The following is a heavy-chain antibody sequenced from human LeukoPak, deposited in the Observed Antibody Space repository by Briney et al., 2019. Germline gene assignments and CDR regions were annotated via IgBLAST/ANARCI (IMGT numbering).Heavy chain of an antibody. J-gene: IGHJ4*02. D-gene: IGHD3-3*01. CDR2: IYYSGST. Sequence: SETLSLTCTVSGGSISSYYWSWIRQPPGKGLEWIGYIYYSGSTNYNPSLKSRVTISVDTSKNQFSLKLSSVTAADTAVYYCARVGLFVEKPYFDYWGQGTLVTVSS. V-gene: IGHV4-59*12. CDR3: ARVGLFVEKPYFDY. CDR1: GGSISSYY.